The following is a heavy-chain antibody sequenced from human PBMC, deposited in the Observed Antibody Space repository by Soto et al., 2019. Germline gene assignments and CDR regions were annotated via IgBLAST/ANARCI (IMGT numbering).Heavy chain of an antibody. Sequence: GASVKVSCKASGYTFTGYYMHWVRQAPGQGLEWMGWINPNSGGTNYAQKFQGWVTMTRDTSISTAYMELSRLRSDDTAVYYCARQGHDHYYYYYYMXVWGKGTTVXVSS. CDR1: GYTFTGYY. D-gene: IGHD1-1*01. CDR2: INPNSGGT. V-gene: IGHV1-2*04. CDR3: ARQGHDHYYYYYYMXV. J-gene: IGHJ6*03.